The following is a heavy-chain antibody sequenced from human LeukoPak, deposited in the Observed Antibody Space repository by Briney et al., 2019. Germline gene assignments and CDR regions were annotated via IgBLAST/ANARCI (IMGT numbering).Heavy chain of an antibody. V-gene: IGHV1-18*01. D-gene: IGHD4-17*01. CDR1: GYTFTSYG. CDR3: ARTEENGVDFDY. CDR2: ISAYSGNT. Sequence: ASVKVSCKASGYTFTSYGISWVRQAPGQGLEWMGWISAYSGNTNYAQKLQGRVTMTTDTSTSTAYMELRSLRSDDTAVYYCARTEENGVDFDYWGQGTLVTVSS. J-gene: IGHJ4*02.